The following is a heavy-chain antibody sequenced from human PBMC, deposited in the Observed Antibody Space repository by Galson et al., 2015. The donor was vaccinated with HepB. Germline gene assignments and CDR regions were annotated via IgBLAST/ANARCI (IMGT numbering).Heavy chain of an antibody. J-gene: IGHJ5*02. CDR1: GYTFTSYD. CDR2: VNPNSGNT. V-gene: IGHV1-8*01. Sequence: SVKVSCKASGYTFTSYDINWVRQATGQGLEWMGWVNPNSGNTGYAQKFQGRVTMTRNTSISTAYMELSSLRSEDTAVYYCARAGGNSRRRTVNNWFDPWGQGTLVTVSS. CDR3: ARAGGNSRRRTVNNWFDP. D-gene: IGHD4-23*01.